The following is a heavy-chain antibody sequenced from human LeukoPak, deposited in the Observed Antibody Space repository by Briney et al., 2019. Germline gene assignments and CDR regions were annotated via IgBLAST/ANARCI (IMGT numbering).Heavy chain of an antibody. V-gene: IGHV4-30-2*01. CDR2: IYHSGST. CDR3: ARVDSSGYFFDY. D-gene: IGHD3-22*01. CDR1: GGSISSGGYS. J-gene: IGHJ4*02. Sequence: PSQTLSLTCAVSGGSISSGGYSWSWIRQPPGTGLEWIGYIYHSGSTYYSSSLKSRVTISVDRSKNQFSLKLSSVTAADTAVYYCARVDSSGYFFDYWGQGTLVTVSS.